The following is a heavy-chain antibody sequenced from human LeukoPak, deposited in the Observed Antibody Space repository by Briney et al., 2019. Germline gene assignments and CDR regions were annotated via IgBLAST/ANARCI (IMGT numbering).Heavy chain of an antibody. CDR1: GFTFSSYE. D-gene: IGHD5-12*01. CDR3: AGGSGYDPNFDY. J-gene: IGHJ4*02. V-gene: IGHV3-48*03. CDR2: ISSSGSTI. Sequence: GGSLRLSCAASGFTFSSYEMNWVRQAPGKGLEWVSYISSSGSTIYYADSVKGRFTISRDNAKNSLYLQMNSLRAEDTAVYYCAGGSGYDPNFDYWGQGTLVTVSS.